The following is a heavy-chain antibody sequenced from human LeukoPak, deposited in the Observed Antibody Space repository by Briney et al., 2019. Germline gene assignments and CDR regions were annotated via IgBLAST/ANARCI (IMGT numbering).Heavy chain of an antibody. Sequence: PGGSLRLSCAASGFTFSSYSMNWVRQAPGKGLEWVSYISSSSSTIYYADSVKGRFTISRDNAKNSLYLQMNSLRAEDTAVYYCARDESYYDSSGYSYYYFDYWGQGTLVTVSS. CDR3: ARDESYYDSSGYSYYYFDY. D-gene: IGHD3-22*01. CDR2: ISSSSSTI. J-gene: IGHJ4*02. V-gene: IGHV3-48*04. CDR1: GFTFSSYS.